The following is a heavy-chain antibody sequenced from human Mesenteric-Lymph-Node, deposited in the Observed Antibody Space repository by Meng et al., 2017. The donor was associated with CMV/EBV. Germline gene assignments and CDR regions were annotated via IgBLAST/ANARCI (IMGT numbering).Heavy chain of an antibody. J-gene: IGHJ4*02. Sequence: GESLKISCAASGFTFSSYAMSWVRQAPGKGLEWVSAISGSGGSTYYADSVKGRFTISRDNSKNTLYLQMNSLRAEDTAVYYCAREDDVNTFDYWGQGTLVTVSS. D-gene: IGHD1-1*01. CDR2: ISGSGGST. CDR3: AREDDVNTFDY. CDR1: GFTFSSYA. V-gene: IGHV3-23*01.